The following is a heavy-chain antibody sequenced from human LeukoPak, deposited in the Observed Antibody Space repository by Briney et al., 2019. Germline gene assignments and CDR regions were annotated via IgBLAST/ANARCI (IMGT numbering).Heavy chain of an antibody. CDR1: GYTFTSYA. V-gene: IGHV1-3*01. Sequence: ASVKVSCKASGYTFTSYAMHWVRQAPGQRLEWMGWINAGNGNTKYSQKFQGRVTITRDKSTSTAYMELSSLRSGDTAVYYCACTEGLYYNSSDYQLTLGGYYYGMDVWGHGTTVTVSS. J-gene: IGHJ6*02. CDR3: ACTEGLYYNSSDYQLTLGGYYYGMDV. CDR2: INAGNGNT. D-gene: IGHD3-22*01.